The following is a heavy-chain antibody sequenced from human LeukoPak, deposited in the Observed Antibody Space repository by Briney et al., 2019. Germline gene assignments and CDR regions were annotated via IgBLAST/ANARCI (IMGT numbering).Heavy chain of an antibody. J-gene: IGHJ4*02. CDR1: GYTFTSYD. Sequence: ASVKVSCKASGYTFTSYDINWVRQATGQGLEWMGWMNPNSGNTGYAQKFQGRVTITRNTSISTAYMELSSLRSEDTAVYYCARDPRSSGYYDYWGQGTLVTVSS. D-gene: IGHD3-22*01. CDR3: ARDPRSSGYYDY. CDR2: MNPNSGNT. V-gene: IGHV1-8*03.